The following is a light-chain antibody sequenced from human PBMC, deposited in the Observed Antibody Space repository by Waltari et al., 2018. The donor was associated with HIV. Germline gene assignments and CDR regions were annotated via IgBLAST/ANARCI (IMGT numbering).Light chain of an antibody. CDR1: ALPKTY. CDR2: QNT. J-gene: IGLJ2*01. V-gene: IGLV3-25*03. Sequence: SYELTQTPSVSVPPGQTATIICSGDALPKTYVYCYQQNAGQAPVMIIFQNTKRPSDIPARFSASSAGTTATLTISGVQAEDEADYFCQSAHNSDVIFGGGTKLTVL. CDR3: QSAHNSDVI.